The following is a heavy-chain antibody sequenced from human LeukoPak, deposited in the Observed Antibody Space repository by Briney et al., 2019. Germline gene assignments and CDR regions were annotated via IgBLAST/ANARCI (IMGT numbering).Heavy chain of an antibody. CDR1: GFTFSSYA. Sequence: GGSLRLSCAASGFTFSSYAMSWVRQAPGKGLEWFSAISGSGGSTYYADSVKGRFTISRDNSKNTLYLQMNSLRAEDTAVYYCAKDTSSSWYVWFDPWGQGTLVTVSS. D-gene: IGHD6-13*01. V-gene: IGHV3-23*01. CDR2: ISGSGGST. J-gene: IGHJ5*02. CDR3: AKDTSSSWYVWFDP.